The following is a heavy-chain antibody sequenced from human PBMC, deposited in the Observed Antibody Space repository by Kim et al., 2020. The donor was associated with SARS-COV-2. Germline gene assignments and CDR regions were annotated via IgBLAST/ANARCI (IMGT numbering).Heavy chain of an antibody. CDR3: ARGPLYIGADFDY. CDR2: INSDGSST. D-gene: IGHD5-12*01. Sequence: GGSLRLSCAASGFTFSSYWMHWVRQAPGKGLVWVSRINSDGSSTSYADSVKGRFTISRDNAKNTLYLQMNSLRAEDTAVYYCARGPLYIGADFDYWGQGTLVTVSS. CDR1: GFTFSSYW. V-gene: IGHV3-74*01. J-gene: IGHJ4*02.